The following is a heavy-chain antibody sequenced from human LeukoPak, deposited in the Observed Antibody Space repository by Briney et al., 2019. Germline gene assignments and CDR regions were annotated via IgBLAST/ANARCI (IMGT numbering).Heavy chain of an antibody. J-gene: IGHJ4*02. CDR3: ARDWEGVRYDY. CDR1: GDGVSSNSVA. Sequence: SQTLSLTCVISGDGVSSNSVAWTWIRQPQSRGLEWLGRTFYRSRWYYDYATSVRDRVTITPDTSKNEFSLQLRSVTPDDTAMYYCARDWEGVRYDYWGQGNLVTVSS. CDR2: TFYRSRWYY. V-gene: IGHV6-1*01. D-gene: IGHD1-26*01.